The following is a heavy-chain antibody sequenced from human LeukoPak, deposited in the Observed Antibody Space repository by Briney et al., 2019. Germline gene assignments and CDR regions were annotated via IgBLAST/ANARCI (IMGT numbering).Heavy chain of an antibody. CDR2: ISGSGGST. V-gene: IGHV3-23*01. D-gene: IGHD2-2*01. J-gene: IGHJ4*02. CDR3: AKDQGFGYSSTSCFDY. CDR1: GFTFSDYY. Sequence: GGSLRLSCAASGFTFSDYYMSWIRQAPGKGLEWVSAISGSGGSTYYADSVKGRFTISRDNSKNTLYLQMNSLRAEDTAVYYCAKDQGFGYSSTSCFDYWGQGTLVTVSS.